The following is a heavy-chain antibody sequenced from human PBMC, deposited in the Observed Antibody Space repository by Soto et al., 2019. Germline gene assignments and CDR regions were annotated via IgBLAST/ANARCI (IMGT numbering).Heavy chain of an antibody. CDR3: ARDVVYCSGGSCYPKYYFDY. Sequence: ASVKVSCTASGYTFTSYYMHWVRQAPGQGLEWMGIINPSGDSTSYAQKFQGRVTMTRDTSTSTVYMELSSLRSEDTAVYYCARDVVYCSGGSCYPKYYFDYWGQGTLVTVSS. CDR1: GYTFTSYY. D-gene: IGHD2-15*01. V-gene: IGHV1-46*01. CDR2: INPSGDST. J-gene: IGHJ4*02.